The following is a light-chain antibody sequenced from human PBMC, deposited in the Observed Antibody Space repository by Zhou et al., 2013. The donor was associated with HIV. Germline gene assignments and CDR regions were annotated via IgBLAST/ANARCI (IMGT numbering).Light chain of an antibody. Sequence: DIVMTQSPLSLPVTPGEPASISCRSSQSLLHTNGYNYLDWYLQKPGQSPQLLIYLGSNRASGVPDRFSGSGSGADFTLKISRVEAEDVGVYYCMQGLQTPPRYTFGPGDRSWRIK. CDR1: QSLLHTNGYNY. J-gene: IGKJ2*01. CDR2: LGS. CDR3: MQGLQTPPRYT. V-gene: IGKV2-28*01.